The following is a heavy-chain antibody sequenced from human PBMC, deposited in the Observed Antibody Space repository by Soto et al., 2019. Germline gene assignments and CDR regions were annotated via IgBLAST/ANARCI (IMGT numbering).Heavy chain of an antibody. Sequence: QITLRESGPTLVKPTQALTLTCTFFGFSLTTFGVGVGWIRQPPGKDLEWLAFIYWNDDKRYSSVLNNRLTITIDTAKNQVVLAVTDMERVDIATYYCVHRLFAGQQIVYRGQGNLVTGSS. CDR1: GFSLTTFGVG. CDR3: VHRLFAGQQIVY. D-gene: IGHD3-10*02. J-gene: IGHJ4*02. CDR2: IYWNDDK. V-gene: IGHV2-5*01.